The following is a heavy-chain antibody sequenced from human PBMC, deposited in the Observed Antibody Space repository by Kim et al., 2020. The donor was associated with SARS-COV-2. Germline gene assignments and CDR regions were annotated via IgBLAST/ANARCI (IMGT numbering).Heavy chain of an antibody. Sequence: GGSLRLSCAASGFTFSSYGMHWVRQAPGKGLEWVAVISYDGSNKYYADSVKGRFTISRDNSKNTLYLQMNSLRAEDTAVYYCAKDGDPVTTTAFDYWGQGTLVTVSS. CDR1: GFTFSSYG. CDR3: AKDGDPVTTTAFDY. CDR2: ISYDGSNK. D-gene: IGHD4-17*01. J-gene: IGHJ4*02. V-gene: IGHV3-30*18.